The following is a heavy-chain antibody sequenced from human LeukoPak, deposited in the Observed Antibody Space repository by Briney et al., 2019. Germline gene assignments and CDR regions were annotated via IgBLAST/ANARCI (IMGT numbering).Heavy chain of an antibody. Sequence: GGSLRLSCAASGFTFSSYGMHWVRQAPGKGLEWVAVIWYDGSNKYYADSVKGRFTISRDNSKNTLYLQINSLRAEDTAVYYCAREEIGQWLTVVYWGQGTLVTVSS. V-gene: IGHV3-33*01. D-gene: IGHD6-19*01. CDR2: IWYDGSNK. J-gene: IGHJ4*02. CDR1: GFTFSSYG. CDR3: AREEIGQWLTVVY.